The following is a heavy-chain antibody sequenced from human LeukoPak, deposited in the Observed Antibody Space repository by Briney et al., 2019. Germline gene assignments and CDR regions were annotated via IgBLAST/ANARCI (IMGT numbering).Heavy chain of an antibody. J-gene: IGHJ4*02. Sequence: ASVKVSCKASGYTFTNYGISWVRQAPGQGLEWMGWINPNSGGTNYAQKFQGRVTMTRDTSISTAYMELSRLRSDDTAVYYCARDTDFWSGYRWGQGTLVTVSS. CDR2: INPNSGGT. CDR1: GYTFTNYG. CDR3: ARDTDFWSGYR. V-gene: IGHV1-2*02. D-gene: IGHD3-3*01.